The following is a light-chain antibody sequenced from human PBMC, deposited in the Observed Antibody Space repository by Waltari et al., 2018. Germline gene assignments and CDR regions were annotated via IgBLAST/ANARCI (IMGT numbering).Light chain of an antibody. Sequence: DFQMTQSPSSLSASVVDTVTLPCRASQDISDDYLAWYQQKPWKSPELLIYLASTLQFGVPSRFRGSGSGKDFTLTITSLQPEDVATYYCQRYNSAPWTFGQGTKV. CDR2: LAS. V-gene: IGKV1-27*01. J-gene: IGKJ1*01. CDR1: QDISDDY. CDR3: QRYNSAPWT.